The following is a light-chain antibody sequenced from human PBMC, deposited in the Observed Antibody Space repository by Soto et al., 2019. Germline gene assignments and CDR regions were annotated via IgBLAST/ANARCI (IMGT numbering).Light chain of an antibody. V-gene: IGKV1-5*01. Sequence: DIQMTQSPSTLSGSLGDRVIITCRASQSISSWLAWYQQKPGKAPKLLIYDVSSLESGVPSRFSGSGSGTEFTLTISSLQPDDFATYYCQQYNSYTWTFGQGTKVDI. CDR2: DVS. J-gene: IGKJ1*01. CDR3: QQYNSYTWT. CDR1: QSISSW.